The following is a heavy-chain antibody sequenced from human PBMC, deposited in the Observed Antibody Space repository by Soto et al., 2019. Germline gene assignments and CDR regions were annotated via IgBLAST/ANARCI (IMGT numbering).Heavy chain of an antibody. V-gene: IGHV1-18*01. CDR3: ARDLADGCSGGSCYSDY. D-gene: IGHD2-15*01. CDR1: GYTFTSYG. Sequence: QVQLVQSGAEVKKPGASVKVSCKASGYTFTSYGISRVRQAPGQGLEWMGWISAYNGNTNYAQKLQGRVTMTTDTSTSTAYMELRSLRSDDTAVYYCARDLADGCSGGSCYSDYWGQGTLVTVSS. CDR2: ISAYNGNT. J-gene: IGHJ4*02.